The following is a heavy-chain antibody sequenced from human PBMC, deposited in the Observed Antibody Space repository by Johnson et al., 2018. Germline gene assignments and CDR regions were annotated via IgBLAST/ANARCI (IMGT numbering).Heavy chain of an antibody. J-gene: IGHJ3*02. Sequence: VQLVESGGGLVQPGGSLKLSCAASGFTFSGSTMHWVRQASGKGLEWVGRIRSKANSYATAYAASVKGRFTISRYDSKNTAYLQMNSLKTEDTAVYYCTRHRSVTGEAFDIWGQGTMVTVSS. D-gene: IGHD1-14*01. CDR3: TRHRSVTGEAFDI. CDR2: IRSKANSYAT. CDR1: GFTFSGST. V-gene: IGHV3-73*01.